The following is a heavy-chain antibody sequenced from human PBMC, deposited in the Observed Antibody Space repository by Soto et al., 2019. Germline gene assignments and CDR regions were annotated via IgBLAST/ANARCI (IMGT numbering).Heavy chain of an antibody. V-gene: IGHV4-4*02. CDR3: AAAGRKLLWFGESEY. J-gene: IGHJ4*02. D-gene: IGHD3-10*01. CDR1: SGSISSSNW. Sequence: PSETLSLTCAVSSGSISSSNWWSWVRQPPGKGLEWIGEIYHSGSTNYNPSLKSRVTISVDKSKNQFSLKLSSVTAADTAVYYCAAAGRKLLWFGESEYWGQGTLVTVSS. CDR2: IYHSGST.